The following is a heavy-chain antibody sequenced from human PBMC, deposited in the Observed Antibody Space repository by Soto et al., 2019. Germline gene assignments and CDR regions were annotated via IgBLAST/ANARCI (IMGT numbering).Heavy chain of an antibody. J-gene: IGHJ4*02. CDR1: GFTFSTYV. CDR2: ISSDGNNK. Sequence: GGSLRLSCAASGFTFSTYVMHWVRQAPGKGLEWVAHISSDGNNKYYADSVKGRFTISRDNFKNSLYLQMSSLRADDTAVYYCARDDPHISIFGYGDYWSQGNLVTVSS. D-gene: IGHD3-3*01. V-gene: IGHV3-30-3*01. CDR3: ARDDPHISIFGYGDY.